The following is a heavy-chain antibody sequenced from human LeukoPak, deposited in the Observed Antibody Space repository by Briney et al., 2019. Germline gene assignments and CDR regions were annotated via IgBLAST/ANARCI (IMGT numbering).Heavy chain of an antibody. Sequence: SETLSLTCTVSGGSISSGGYYWSWIRQHPGKGLEWIGYIYYSGSIYYNPSLKSRVTISVDTSKNQFSLKLSSVTAADTAVYYCASRSSWYGGAWFDYWGQGTLVTVSS. CDR1: GGSISSGGYY. V-gene: IGHV4-31*03. CDR3: ASRSSWYGGAWFDY. J-gene: IGHJ4*02. D-gene: IGHD6-13*01. CDR2: IYYSGSI.